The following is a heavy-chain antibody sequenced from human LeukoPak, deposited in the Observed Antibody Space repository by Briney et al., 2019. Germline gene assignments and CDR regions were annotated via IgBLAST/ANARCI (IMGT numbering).Heavy chain of an antibody. CDR3: ARLMQLVNYYYYMDA. J-gene: IGHJ6*03. V-gene: IGHV5-51*01. CDR1: GYSFTSYW. CDR2: IYPGDSDT. D-gene: IGHD6-13*01. Sequence: GESLKISCKGSGYSFTSYWIGWVRQMPGKGLEWMGIIYPGDSDTRYSPSFQGQVTISADKSISTAYLQWSSLKASDTAMYYCARLMQLVNYYYYMDAWGKGTTVTVSS.